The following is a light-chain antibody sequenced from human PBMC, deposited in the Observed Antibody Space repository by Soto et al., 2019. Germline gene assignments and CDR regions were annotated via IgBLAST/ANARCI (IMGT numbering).Light chain of an antibody. CDR1: QSINNY. V-gene: IGKV1-39*01. J-gene: IGKJ5*01. CDR2: SAS. Sequence: DIPMTQSPASLSVSVGDRVTITCRASQSINNYLNWYQQKPGQAPKLLMRSASTLERGVPSRFSGRGSRTDFTLTITNLRPDDFATYYCQQSLSMPLTFGHGTRLDIK. CDR3: QQSLSMPLT.